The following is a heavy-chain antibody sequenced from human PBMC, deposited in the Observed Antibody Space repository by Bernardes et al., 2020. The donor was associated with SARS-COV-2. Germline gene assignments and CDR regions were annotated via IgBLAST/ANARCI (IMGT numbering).Heavy chain of an antibody. CDR1: GYTLTELS. CDR3: ATSTIFGVAGWFDP. D-gene: IGHD3-3*01. CDR2: FDPEDGET. J-gene: IGHJ5*02. V-gene: IGHV1-24*01. Sequence: ASVKVSCKVSGYTLTELSMHWVRQAPGKGLEWMGGFDPEDGETIYAQKFQGRVTMTEDTSTDTAYMELSSLRSEDTAVYYCATSTIFGVAGWFDPWGQGTLVTVSS.